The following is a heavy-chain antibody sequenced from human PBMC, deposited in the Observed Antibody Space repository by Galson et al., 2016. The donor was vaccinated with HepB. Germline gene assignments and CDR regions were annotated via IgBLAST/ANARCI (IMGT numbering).Heavy chain of an antibody. V-gene: IGHV1-69*13. D-gene: IGHD6-6*01. CDR2: INPLFNTT. J-gene: IGHJ4*02. Sequence: SVKVSCKASGYTFTVYYMHWVRQAPGQGLEWLGGINPLFNTTNYAQKFRDRVTITADESTSTAYMELTSLRSDDTAVYYCARDRLRALDYWGQGTLVTVSS. CDR3: ARDRLRALDY. CDR1: GYTFTVYY.